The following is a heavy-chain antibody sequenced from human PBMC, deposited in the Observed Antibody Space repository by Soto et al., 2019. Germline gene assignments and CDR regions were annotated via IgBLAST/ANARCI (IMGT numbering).Heavy chain of an antibody. CDR3: AGWRGHDYNY. CDR1: GFTFTDFY. CDR2: IRPDGSET. D-gene: IGHD4-4*01. Sequence: EVQLVQSGGGLVQPGGSLRISCVGSGFTFTDFYMNWVRQAPGKGLEWVANIRPDGSETNYVESVKGRFTTSRDNAKNSLFLQMNSLRADDTAVYYCAGWRGHDYNYWGQGILVTVSS. V-gene: IGHV3-7*03. J-gene: IGHJ4*02.